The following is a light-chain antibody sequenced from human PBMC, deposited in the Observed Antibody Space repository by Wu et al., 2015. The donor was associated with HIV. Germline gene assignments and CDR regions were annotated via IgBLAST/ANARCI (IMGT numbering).Light chain of an antibody. CDR1: QSVSSF. V-gene: IGKV3-11*01. J-gene: IGKJ1*01. Sequence: EIVLTQSPATLSLSPGESATLSCRASQSVSSFLAWYQQKPGQAPRLLIYGASNRATGIPARFSGSGSGTDFTLTISSLEPEDFAVYYCQQRSGWPWTFGQGTKVDI. CDR2: GAS. CDR3: QQRSGWPWT.